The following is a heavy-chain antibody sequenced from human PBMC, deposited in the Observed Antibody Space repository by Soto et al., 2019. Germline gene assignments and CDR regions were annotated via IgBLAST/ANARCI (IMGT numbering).Heavy chain of an antibody. CDR3: ARWGGAYDI. V-gene: IGHV3-64*01. J-gene: IGHJ3*02. CDR1: GFTFSTYA. CDR2: ISNNGGNT. Sequence: EVQLVESGGGLVQPGGSLRLSCAASGFTFSTYAMHWVRQAPGKGLEYVSAISNNGGNTYYANSVKGRFTISRDNSKNTLSLQMDSLRVEDMAVYYCARWGGAYDIWGQGTLVTVSS. D-gene: IGHD1-26*01.